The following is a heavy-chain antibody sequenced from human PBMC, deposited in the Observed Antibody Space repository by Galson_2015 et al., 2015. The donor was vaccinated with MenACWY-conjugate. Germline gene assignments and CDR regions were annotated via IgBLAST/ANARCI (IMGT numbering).Heavy chain of an antibody. CDR1: GYPFDSYW. J-gene: IGHJ6*03. CDR3: ARLFNARPAYYYYYMDV. D-gene: IGHD3-3*01. Sequence: QSGAEVKKPGESLRISCKGSGYPFDSYWIGWVRQMPERGLEWMGIIHPSDSDTRYSPSFQGQVTISADKSISTAYLQWSSLKASDTAIYYCARLFNARPAYYYYYMDVWGKGTTVTVSS. V-gene: IGHV5-51*01. CDR2: IHPSDSDT.